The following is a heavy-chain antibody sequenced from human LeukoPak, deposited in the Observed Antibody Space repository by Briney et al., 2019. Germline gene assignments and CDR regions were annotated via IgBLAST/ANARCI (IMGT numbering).Heavy chain of an antibody. V-gene: IGHV3-73*01. Sequence: PGGSLRLSCAASGFTFSGSAMHWVRQASGKGLEWVGRIRSKANSYATACAASVKGRFTISRDDSKNTAYLQMNSLKTEDTAVYYCTRHDIVASLSGWGQGTLVTVSS. CDR1: GFTFSGSA. CDR2: IRSKANSYAT. CDR3: TRHDIVASLSG. D-gene: IGHD5-12*01. J-gene: IGHJ4*02.